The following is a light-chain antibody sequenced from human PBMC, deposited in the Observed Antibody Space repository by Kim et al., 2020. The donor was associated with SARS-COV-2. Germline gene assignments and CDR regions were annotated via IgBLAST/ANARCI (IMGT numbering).Light chain of an antibody. CDR1: SHRSYY. CDR3: NSRDSNDNVV. V-gene: IGLV3-19*01. Sequence: VGQTVRIQCQGDSHRSYYATWYQHEPGQDPILVIYGKNNRPSGIPDRFSGSSSGNTASLTITGTQAGDEADYYCNSRDSNDNVVFGGGTKVTVL. J-gene: IGLJ2*01. CDR2: GKN.